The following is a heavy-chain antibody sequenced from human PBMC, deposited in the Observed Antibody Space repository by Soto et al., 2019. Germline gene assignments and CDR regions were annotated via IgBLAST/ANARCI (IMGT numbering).Heavy chain of an antibody. J-gene: IGHJ4*02. CDR2: IYYTGRT. D-gene: IGHD3-10*01. Sequence: PSEPLSLTCTVSGASISSGDYYWSWIRQPPGKGLEWIGHIYYTGRTDYNPSLKSRLTISIEKSKNQFSLNLNSVTAADTAVYYCVRVNGYGSVLDYWGQGTQVTVSS. CDR3: VRVNGYGSVLDY. V-gene: IGHV4-30-4*01. CDR1: GASISSGDYY.